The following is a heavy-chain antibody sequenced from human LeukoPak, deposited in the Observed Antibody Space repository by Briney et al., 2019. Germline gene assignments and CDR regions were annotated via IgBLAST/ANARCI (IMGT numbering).Heavy chain of an antibody. V-gene: IGHV1-8*02. CDR3: ARAGYYYDSSGYPNGMDV. J-gene: IGHJ6*02. CDR1: GYTFTNYD. CDR2: MNPNSGNI. Sequence: ASVKVSCKASGYTFTNYDINWVRQATGQGLEWMGWMNPNSGNIGYAQKFQGRVTMTRNTATSTAYMELSSLRSEDTTVYYCARAGYYYDSSGYPNGMDVWGQGTTVTVSS. D-gene: IGHD3-22*01.